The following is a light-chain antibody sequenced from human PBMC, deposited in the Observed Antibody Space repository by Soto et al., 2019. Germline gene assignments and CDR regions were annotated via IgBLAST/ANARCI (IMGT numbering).Light chain of an antibody. Sequence: EIVLTQSPDTLSLSPGERATLSCRASQSVNNNHLTWYQQKPGQAPRLLIYGASTRATGIPARFSGSGSGTEFTLTISSLQSEDFAVYYCQQYNNWPQTFGQGTKVDIK. CDR2: GAS. CDR3: QQYNNWPQT. CDR1: QSVNNN. J-gene: IGKJ1*01. V-gene: IGKV3-15*01.